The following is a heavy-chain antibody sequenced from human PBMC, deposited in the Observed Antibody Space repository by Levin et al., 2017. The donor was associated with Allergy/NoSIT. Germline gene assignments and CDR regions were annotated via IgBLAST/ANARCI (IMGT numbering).Heavy chain of an antibody. V-gene: IGHV3-11*01. D-gene: IGHD3-22*01. J-gene: IGHJ4*02. CDR1: GFTFSDYY. Sequence: GGSLRLSCAASGFTFSDYYMSWIRQAPGKGLEWVSYISSSGSTIYYADSVKGRFTISRDNAKNSLYLQMNSLRAEDTAVYYCAMNYYDYACDYWGQGTLVTVSS. CDR2: ISSSGSTI. CDR3: AMNYYDYACDY.